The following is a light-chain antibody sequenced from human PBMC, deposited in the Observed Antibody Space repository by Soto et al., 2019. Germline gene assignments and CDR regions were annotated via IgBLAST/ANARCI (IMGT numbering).Light chain of an antibody. V-gene: IGLV1-40*01. CDR1: SSNLGSSFD. CDR3: QSYDKSLSGHVV. CDR2: SDT. J-gene: IGLJ2*01. Sequence: QSVLTQPPSVSGAPGQRVTISCTGSSSNLGSSFDVHWYRHLPGTAPELLIYSDTYRPSGVPDRFSASKSGTSASLAITGLQAEDEADYYCQSYDKSLSGHVVFGGGTKLTAL.